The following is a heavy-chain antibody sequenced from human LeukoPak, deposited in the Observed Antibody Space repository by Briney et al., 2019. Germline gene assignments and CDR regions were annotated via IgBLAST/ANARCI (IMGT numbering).Heavy chain of an antibody. D-gene: IGHD3-3*01. CDR1: GGSISSYY. J-gene: IGHJ4*02. Sequence: PSETLSLTCTVSGGSISSYYWSWIRQHPGKGLEWIGYIYYSGSTYYNPSLKSRVTISVDTSKNQFSLKLSSVTAADTAVYYCARVGRGPDYDFWSGYRDYYFDYWGQGTLVTVSS. CDR2: IYYSGST. CDR3: ARVGRGPDYDFWSGYRDYYFDY. V-gene: IGHV4-59*06.